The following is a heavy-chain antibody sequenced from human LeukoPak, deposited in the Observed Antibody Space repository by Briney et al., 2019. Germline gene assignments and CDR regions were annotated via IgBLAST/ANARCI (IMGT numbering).Heavy chain of an antibody. Sequence: PSETLSLTCAVYGGSFSGYYWSWIRQPPGKGLEWIGEINHSGSTNYNPSLKSRVTISVDTSKNQFSLKLSSVTAAVTAVYYCARSFWSGYYTYFDYWGQGTLVTVSP. D-gene: IGHD3-3*01. CDR2: INHSGST. CDR3: ARSFWSGYYTYFDY. J-gene: IGHJ4*02. CDR1: GGSFSGYY. V-gene: IGHV4-34*01.